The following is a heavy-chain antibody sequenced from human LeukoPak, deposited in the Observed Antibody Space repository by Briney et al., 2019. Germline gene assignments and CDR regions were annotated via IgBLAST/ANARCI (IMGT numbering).Heavy chain of an antibody. CDR1: GGSISSDY. D-gene: IGHD3-10*01. CDR3: ARDFPPGY. V-gene: IGHV4-59*01. CDR2: IYYSGST. J-gene: IGHJ4*02. Sequence: PSETLSLTCTVSGGSISSDYWSWIRQPPGKGLEWIGYIYYSGSTNYNPSLKSRVTISVDTSKNQFSLKLSSVTAADTAVYYCARDFPPGYWGQGTLVTVSS.